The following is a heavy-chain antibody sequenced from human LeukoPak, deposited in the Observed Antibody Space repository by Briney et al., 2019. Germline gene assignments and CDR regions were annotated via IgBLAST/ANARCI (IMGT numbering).Heavy chain of an antibody. D-gene: IGHD6-19*01. V-gene: IGHV3-9*01. CDR3: VKESEDSCGWATRYYFDY. Sequence: GGSLRLSCAASGFTFDDYAMHWVRQAPGKGLEWVAGITWNSDNLDYAESVRGRFTISRDNAKNSLYLQMNSLRLEDTAFHYCVKESEDSCGWATRYYFDYWGQGSLVTVSS. CDR1: GFTFDDYA. CDR2: ITWNSDNL. J-gene: IGHJ4*02.